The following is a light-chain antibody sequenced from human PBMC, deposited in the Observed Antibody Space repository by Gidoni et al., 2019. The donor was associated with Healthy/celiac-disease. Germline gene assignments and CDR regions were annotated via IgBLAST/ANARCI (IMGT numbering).Light chain of an antibody. CDR2: GAS. Sequence: VMTQSPATLSVSPGERATLSCRASQSVSSNLAWYQQKPGQAPRLLIYGASTRATGIPARFSGSGSGTEFTLTISSLQSEDFAVYYCQQYNNWPPWTFGQGTKVEIK. J-gene: IGKJ1*01. V-gene: IGKV3-15*01. CDR1: QSVSSN. CDR3: QQYNNWPPWT.